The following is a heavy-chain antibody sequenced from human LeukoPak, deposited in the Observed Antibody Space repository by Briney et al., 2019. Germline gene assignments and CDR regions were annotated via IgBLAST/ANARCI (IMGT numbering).Heavy chain of an antibody. CDR3: AKVFQPVDY. D-gene: IGHD3-10*02. CDR1: GFTFSSYA. Sequence: GGSLRLSCAASGFTFSSYAMGWVRQAPGKGLEWVSAISASGYSTYYADSVKGRFTISRDNSKKTLYLQMNSLRAEDTAVYYCAKVFQPVDYWGQGTLVTVSS. J-gene: IGHJ4*02. CDR2: ISASGYST. V-gene: IGHV3-23*01.